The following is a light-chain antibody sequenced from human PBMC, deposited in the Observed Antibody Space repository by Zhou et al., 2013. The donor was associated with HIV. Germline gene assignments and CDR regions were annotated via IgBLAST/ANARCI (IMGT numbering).Light chain of an antibody. CDR3: QQYNTFPWT. V-gene: IGKV3-20*01. CDR1: QSVTSTY. Sequence: EFVLTQSPGTLSLSPGERATLSCRASQSVTSTYLAWYQQKPGQAPRLLIFGASSRATDVPDRFSGSGSGTEFTLIISSLQPDDFGDYYCQQYNTFPWTFGQGTKLEIK. CDR2: GAS. J-gene: IGKJ1*01.